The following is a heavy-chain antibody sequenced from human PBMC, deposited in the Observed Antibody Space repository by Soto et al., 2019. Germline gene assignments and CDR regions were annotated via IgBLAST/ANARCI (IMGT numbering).Heavy chain of an antibody. CDR1: GFSFSSYG. CDR3: ARDLVSQTMTTXFDY. Sequence: GGSLRLSCAASGFSFSSYGMHWVRQAPGKGLEWVAVIWFDGSNKYYADSVKGRFTISRDNSKNTLSLELNSLRAEDTAMYYCARDLVSQTMTTXFDYWGQGTLVTVSS. V-gene: IGHV3-33*01. J-gene: IGHJ4*02. D-gene: IGHD4-17*01. CDR2: IWFDGSNK.